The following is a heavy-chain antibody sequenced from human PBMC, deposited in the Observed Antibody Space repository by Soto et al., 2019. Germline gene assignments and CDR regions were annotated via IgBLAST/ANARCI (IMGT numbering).Heavy chain of an antibody. V-gene: IGHV1-69*13. Sequence: SVKVSCKASGYTFTSYGISWVRQAPGQGLEWMGEIIPIFGTANYAQKFQGRVTITADESTSTAYMELSSLRSEDTAVYYCARDSSGWYYWFDPWGQGILVTV. CDR1: GYTFTSYG. D-gene: IGHD6-19*01. J-gene: IGHJ5*02. CDR2: IIPIFGTA. CDR3: ARDSSGWYYWFDP.